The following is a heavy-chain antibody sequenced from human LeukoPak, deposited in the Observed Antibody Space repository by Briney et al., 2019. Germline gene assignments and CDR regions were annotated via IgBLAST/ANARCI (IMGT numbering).Heavy chain of an antibody. V-gene: IGHV4-59*01. J-gene: IGHJ5*02. CDR1: GGSINGYY. D-gene: IGHD4-17*01. CDR2: ISDSGST. CDR3: ARVFRGAVTSNWFDP. Sequence: LETLSLTCTVSGGSINGYYWTWIRQPPGKGLEWIGYISDSGSTNHNPSLKSRVSMSVGSSNTDFSLRLNSVTAADTAVYYCARVFRGAVTSNWFDPWGQGTLVTVSS.